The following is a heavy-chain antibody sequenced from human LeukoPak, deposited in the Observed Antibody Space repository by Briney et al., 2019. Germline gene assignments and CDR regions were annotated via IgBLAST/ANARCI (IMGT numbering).Heavy chain of an antibody. J-gene: IGHJ4*02. V-gene: IGHV4-34*01. CDR3: ARVVCRYYKVDY. D-gene: IGHD1-26*01. Sequence: PSETLSLTCAVYGGSFSGYYWSWIRQSPGKGLEWIGEVNRSGSTNYNPSLKSRVIISADTYKNQFSLKLRSVTATDAAVYYCARVVCRYYKVDYWSQGTLVTVSS. CDR1: GGSFSGYY. CDR2: VNRSGST.